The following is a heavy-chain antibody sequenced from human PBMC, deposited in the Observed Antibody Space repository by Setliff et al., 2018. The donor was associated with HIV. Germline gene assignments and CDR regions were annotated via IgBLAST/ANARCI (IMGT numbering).Heavy chain of an antibody. CDR2: ISYSGST. D-gene: IGHD3-22*01. CDR1: GDSISSSSYY. J-gene: IGHJ4*02. CDR3: ATNSDTSGYPPPPFDY. V-gene: IGHV4-39*01. Sequence: TLSLTGTVPGDSISSSSYYWGWIRQPPGKGLEWIGSISYSGSTYYNPSLTSRDTISVDTSKNQFSLKLSSVTAADTAVYYCATNSDTSGYPPPPFDYWGQGTLVTVSS.